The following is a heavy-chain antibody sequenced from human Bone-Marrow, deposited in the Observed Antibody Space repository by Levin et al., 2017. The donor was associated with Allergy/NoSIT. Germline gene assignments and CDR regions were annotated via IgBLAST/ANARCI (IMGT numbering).Heavy chain of an antibody. CDR2: ITSRNSI. D-gene: IGHD3-10*01. CDR3: ARDSRFGELLVDV. J-gene: IGHJ6*02. Sequence: GGSLRLSCEASGFTFSDYYMSWIRLAPGKGLEWVSYITSRNSIYYADSVKGRFTISRDNAKNSLYLQMNSLRAEDTAVYYCARDSRFGELLVDVWGQGTTVTVSS. CDR1: GFTFSDYY. V-gene: IGHV3-11*01.